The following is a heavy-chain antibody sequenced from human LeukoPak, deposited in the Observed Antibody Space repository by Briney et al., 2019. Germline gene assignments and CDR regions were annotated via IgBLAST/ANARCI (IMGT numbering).Heavy chain of an antibody. D-gene: IGHD3-3*01. CDR2: IYTSGST. V-gene: IGHV4-4*07. CDR3: AREDLDYDFWSGYPKRREYYFDY. Sequence: SETLSLTCTVSGGSISRYYWSWIRQPPGKGLEWIGRIYTSGSTNYNPSLKSRVTMSVDTSKNQFSLKLSSVTAADTAVYYCAREDLDYDFWSGYPKRREYYFDYWGQGTLVTVSS. J-gene: IGHJ4*02. CDR1: GGSISRYY.